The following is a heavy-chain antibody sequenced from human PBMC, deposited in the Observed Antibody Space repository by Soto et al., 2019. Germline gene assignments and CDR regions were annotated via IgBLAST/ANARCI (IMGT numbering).Heavy chain of an antibody. CDR3: ASYGSGSYQRFDP. V-gene: IGHV4-59*01. Sequence: SETLSLTCTVSGGSISSYYWSWIRQPPGKGLEWIGYIYYSGSTNYNPSLKSRVTISVDTSKNQFSLKLSSVTAADTAVYYCASYGSGSYQRFDPWGQGALVTVSS. CDR1: GGSISSYY. J-gene: IGHJ5*02. CDR2: IYYSGST. D-gene: IGHD3-10*01.